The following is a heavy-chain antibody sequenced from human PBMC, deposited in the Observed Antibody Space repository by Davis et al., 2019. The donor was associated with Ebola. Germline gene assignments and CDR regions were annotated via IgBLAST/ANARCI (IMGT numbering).Heavy chain of an antibody. CDR3: ARVVAAPGWFDP. J-gene: IGHJ5*02. CDR2: IIPILGIA. CDR1: GGTFSSYT. Sequence: SVKVSCKASGGTFSSYTISWVRQAPGQGLEWMGRIIPILGIANYAQKFQGRVTITADKSTSTAYMELSSLGSDDTAVYYCARVVAAPGWFDPWGQGTLVTVSS. V-gene: IGHV1-69*02. D-gene: IGHD2-15*01.